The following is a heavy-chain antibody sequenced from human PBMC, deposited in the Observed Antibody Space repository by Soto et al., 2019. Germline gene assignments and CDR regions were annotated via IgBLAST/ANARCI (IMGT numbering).Heavy chain of an antibody. CDR1: GFTFSSYG. J-gene: IGHJ5*02. CDR3: AKDLGGYNPYNWFDP. CDR2: ISYDGSNK. D-gene: IGHD5-12*01. V-gene: IGHV3-30*18. Sequence: PGGSLRLSCAASGFTFSSYGMHWVRQAPGKGLEWVAVISYDGSNKYYADSVKGRFTISRDNSKNTLYLQMNSLRAEDTAVYYCAKDLGGYNPYNWFDPWGQGTLVTVSS.